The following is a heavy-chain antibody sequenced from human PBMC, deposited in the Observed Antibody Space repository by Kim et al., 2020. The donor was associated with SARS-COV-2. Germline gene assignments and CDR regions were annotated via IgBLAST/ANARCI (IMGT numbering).Heavy chain of an antibody. Sequence: ASVKVSCKASGYTFTSYYMHWVRQAPGQGLEWMGIINPSGGSTSYAQKFQGRVTMTRDTSTSTVYMELSSLRSEDTAVYYCARDRAYGSGSYQHYYYYYGMDVWGQGTTVTVSS. CDR3: ARDRAYGSGSYQHYYYYYGMDV. D-gene: IGHD3-10*01. CDR2: INPSGGST. J-gene: IGHJ6*02. CDR1: GYTFTSYY. V-gene: IGHV1-46*01.